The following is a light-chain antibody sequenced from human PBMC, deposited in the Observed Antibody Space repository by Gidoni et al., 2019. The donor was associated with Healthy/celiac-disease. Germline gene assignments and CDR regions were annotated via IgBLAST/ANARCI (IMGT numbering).Light chain of an antibody. Sequence: IVLTQSPGTLSLSPGERAPLSCRASQSVSSSYLAWYQQKPGQAPRLLIYGASSRATGIPDRFSGSGSGTDFTLTISRLEPEDFAVYYCQQYGSSPPYTFXXXTKLEIK. V-gene: IGKV3-20*01. J-gene: IGKJ2*01. CDR3: QQYGSSPPYT. CDR1: QSVSSSY. CDR2: GAS.